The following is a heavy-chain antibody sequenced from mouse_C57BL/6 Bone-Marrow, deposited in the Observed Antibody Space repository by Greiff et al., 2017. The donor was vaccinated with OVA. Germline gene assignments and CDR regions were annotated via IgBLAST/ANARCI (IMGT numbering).Heavy chain of an antibody. CDR2: INPNNGGT. V-gene: IGHV1-18*01. CDR3: AREITTVVVGGDY. J-gene: IGHJ2*01. Sequence: VQLQQSGPELVKPGASVKIPCKASGYTFTDYNMDWVKQSHGKSLEWIGDINPNNGGTIYNQKFKGKATLTVDKSSSTAYMELRSLTSEDSAVYFCAREITTVVVGGDYWGQGTTLTVSS. CDR1: GYTFTDYN. D-gene: IGHD1-1*01.